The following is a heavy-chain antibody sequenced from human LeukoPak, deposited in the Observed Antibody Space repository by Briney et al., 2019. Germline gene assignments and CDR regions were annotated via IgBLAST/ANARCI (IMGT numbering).Heavy chain of an antibody. CDR2: ISSSSSTM. CDR3: ARGGVTMVRGVISWFDP. J-gene: IGHJ5*02. D-gene: IGHD3-10*01. V-gene: IGHV3-48*01. CDR1: GFTFSGYN. Sequence: GGSLRLSCAASGFTFSGYNINWVRQAPGKGLEWVSYISSSSSTMYYADSVRGRFTISRDNAKNSLYLQMNSLRAEDTAVYYCARGGVTMVRGVISWFDPWGQGTLVTVSS.